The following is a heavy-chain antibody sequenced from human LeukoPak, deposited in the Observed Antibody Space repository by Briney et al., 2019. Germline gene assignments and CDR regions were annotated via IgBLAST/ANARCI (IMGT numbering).Heavy chain of an antibody. D-gene: IGHD5-18*01. CDR2: IIPILGIA. V-gene: IGHV1-69*10. Sequence: ASVKVSCKASGGTFSSYTISWVRQAPGQGLEWMGGIIPILGIANYAQKFQGRVTITADKSTSTAYMELSSLRPEDTAVYYCATSQGYSYGLDYWGQGTLVTVSS. J-gene: IGHJ4*02. CDR3: ATSQGYSYGLDY. CDR1: GGTFSSYT.